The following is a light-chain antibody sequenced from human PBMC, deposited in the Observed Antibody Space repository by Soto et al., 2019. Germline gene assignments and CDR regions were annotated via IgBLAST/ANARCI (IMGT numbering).Light chain of an antibody. CDR1: ESVSNNY. Sequence: EIVLTQSPGTLSLSPGEGATLSCRASESVSNNYLAWYQLKPGQAPRLLIYGTSIRAAGIPDRFSGSGSGTDFSLTISRLDPEDFAVYFCQQYGSSPRTVGQGTEVEI. CDR3: QQYGSSPRT. J-gene: IGKJ1*01. V-gene: IGKV3-20*01. CDR2: GTS.